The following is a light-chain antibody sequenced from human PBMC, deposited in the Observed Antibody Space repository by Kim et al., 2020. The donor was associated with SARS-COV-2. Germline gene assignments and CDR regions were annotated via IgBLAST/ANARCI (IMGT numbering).Light chain of an antibody. CDR3: QQYKTYPWT. CDR1: QNINSW. J-gene: IGKJ1*01. Sequence: SAVGDRVTITCRASQNINSWLAWYQQKPGTAPKLLIYKASSLESGVPSRFSGSGSGTEFTLTISSLQPDDFATYYCQQYKTYPWTFGQGTKVDIK. V-gene: IGKV1-5*03. CDR2: KAS.